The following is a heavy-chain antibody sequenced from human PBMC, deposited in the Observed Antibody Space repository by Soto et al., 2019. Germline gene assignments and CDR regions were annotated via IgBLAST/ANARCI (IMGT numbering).Heavy chain of an antibody. CDR2: IIPILGIA. CDR1: GGTFSSYT. D-gene: IGHD2-15*01. V-gene: IGHV1-69*02. Sequence: QVQLVQSGAEVKKPGSSVKVSCKASGGTFSSYTISWVRQAPGQGLEWMGRIIPILGIANYAQKFQGRVTITADQSTSTAYMELSSLRSEDTAVYYCARPHLGYCSGGSCYWDAFDIWGQGTMVTVSS. CDR3: ARPHLGYCSGGSCYWDAFDI. J-gene: IGHJ3*02.